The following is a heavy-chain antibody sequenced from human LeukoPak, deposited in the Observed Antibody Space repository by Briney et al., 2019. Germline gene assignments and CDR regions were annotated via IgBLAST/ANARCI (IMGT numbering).Heavy chain of an antibody. Sequence: SETLSLTCTVSGGSISSSSYYWGWIRQPPGKGLEWIGSIYYSGSTYYNPSLKSRVTISVDTSQNQFSLKLNSVTAADTAVYYCVREILYCSGGSCYRGPFDNWGQGTLVTVSA. CDR2: IYYSGST. CDR1: GGSISSSSYY. J-gene: IGHJ4*02. V-gene: IGHV4-39*02. CDR3: VREILYCSGGSCYRGPFDN. D-gene: IGHD2-15*01.